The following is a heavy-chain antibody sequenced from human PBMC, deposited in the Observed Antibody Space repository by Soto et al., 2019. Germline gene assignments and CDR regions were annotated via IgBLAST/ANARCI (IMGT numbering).Heavy chain of an antibody. CDR2: ISATGGGT. CDR1: GFKFSNYA. Sequence: PXGSLRLSCAASGFKFSNYAMSGVRQAPGKGLEWVSLISATGGGTYYADSVKGRFTISRDNSHNTLYLQVHSLTAEDTAVYYCAKDRRAGGNSAFYFDFWGQGAQVTVSS. D-gene: IGHD3-16*01. J-gene: IGHJ4*02. V-gene: IGHV3-23*01. CDR3: AKDRRAGGNSAFYFDF.